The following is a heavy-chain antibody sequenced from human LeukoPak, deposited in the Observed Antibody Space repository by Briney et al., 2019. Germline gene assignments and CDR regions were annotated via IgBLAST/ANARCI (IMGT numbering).Heavy chain of an antibody. D-gene: IGHD4-17*01. CDR2: ISYDGSNK. CDR1: GFTFSSYA. J-gene: IGHJ6*02. V-gene: IGHV3-30-3*01. Sequence: PGGSLRLSCAASGFTFSSYAMHWVRQAPGKGLEWVAVISYDGSNKYYADSVKGRFTISRDNSKNTLYLQMNSLRAEDTAVYYCARDQSVTNYYYGMDVWGQGTSVIVSS. CDR3: ARDQSVTNYYYGMDV.